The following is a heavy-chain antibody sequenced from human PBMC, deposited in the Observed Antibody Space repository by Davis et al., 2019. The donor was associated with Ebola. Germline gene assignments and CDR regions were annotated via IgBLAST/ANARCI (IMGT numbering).Heavy chain of an antibody. CDR3: ARVQGEQLSWGPYSYYYYMDG. CDR1: GGSISSGGYY. J-gene: IGHJ6*03. V-gene: IGHV4-61*08. D-gene: IGHD6-13*01. CDR2: IYYSGST. Sequence: MPGGSLRLSCTVSGGSISSGGYYWSWIRQHPGKGLEWIGNIYYSGSTNYNPSLKSRATIAMDTSKNQFSLRLTSVTAADTAIYYCARVQGEQLSWGPYSYYYYMDGWSEGTTVTVSS.